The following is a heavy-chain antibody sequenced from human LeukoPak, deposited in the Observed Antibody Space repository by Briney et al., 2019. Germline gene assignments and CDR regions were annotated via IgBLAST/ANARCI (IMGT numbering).Heavy chain of an antibody. V-gene: IGHV1-8*03. Sequence: WMNPNSDNTGYARKFQGRVTITRNTSISTAYMELSSLRSEDTAVYYCARVYDSSGHYPIDYWGQGTLVTVSS. D-gene: IGHD3-22*01. CDR2: MNPNSDNT. CDR3: ARVYDSSGHYPIDY. J-gene: IGHJ4*02.